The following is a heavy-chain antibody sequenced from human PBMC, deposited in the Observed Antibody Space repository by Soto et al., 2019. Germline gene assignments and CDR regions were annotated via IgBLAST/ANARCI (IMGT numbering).Heavy chain of an antibody. V-gene: IGHV2-5*02. J-gene: IGHJ4*02. CDR1: GFSLSSIGMG. D-gene: IGHD5-12*01. Sequence: QITVKESGLTLVKPTETLTLTCTFSGFSLSSIGMGVGWIRQPPGKALEWLALIYWDDDKRYSPSLSSRLTITKDTSKNEVDLTMTNMDPVDTATYYCARLTRGVYDSGRLWEKFDYWGQGTLVTVSS. CDR3: ARLTRGVYDSGRLWEKFDY. CDR2: IYWDDDK.